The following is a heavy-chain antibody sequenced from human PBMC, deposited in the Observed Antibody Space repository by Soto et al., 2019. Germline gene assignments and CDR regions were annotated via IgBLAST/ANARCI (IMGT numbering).Heavy chain of an antibody. D-gene: IGHD6-19*01. J-gene: IGHJ6*02. CDR3: VRLRVFIAVTRGTNYYYNYGMDV. Sequence: PSQTLSLPCAFSGDIVSSDNAAWKLIKQSQSRVLEWLGRAYYRSKWYIEYAPTKNSRITINRDQEKNQLSLQLISVKLEDTAGYYSVRLRVFIAVTRGTNYYYNYGMDVWGQGTSVTVSS. CDR1: GDIVSSDNAA. CDR2: AYYRSKWYI. V-gene: IGHV6-1*01.